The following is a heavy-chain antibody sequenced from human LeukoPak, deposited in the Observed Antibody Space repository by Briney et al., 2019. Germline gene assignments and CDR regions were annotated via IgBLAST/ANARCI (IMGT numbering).Heavy chain of an antibody. J-gene: IGHJ6*03. V-gene: IGHV3-33*01. CDR3: ARDALYYDSSGYYRFYFYYYMDV. D-gene: IGHD3-22*01. Sequence: GGSLRLSCAASGFTFSSYGMHWVRQAPGKGLEWVAVIWSDSSHTDYADSVKGRFTISRDNSKNTLYLQLDSLRAEDTAVYYCARDALYYDSSGYYRFYFYYYMDVWGKGTTVTVSS. CDR2: IWSDSSHT. CDR1: GFTFSSYG.